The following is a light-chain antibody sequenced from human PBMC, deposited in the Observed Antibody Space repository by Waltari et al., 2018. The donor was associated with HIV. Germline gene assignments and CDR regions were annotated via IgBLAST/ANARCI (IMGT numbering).Light chain of an antibody. Sequence: QSVLSPPPSASGTPGQMVTISCSGGRSYIGRKTVDLYQQVPGMAPKLLIYSNDQRPSGIPDRFSGSKSGTSASLAVSGLQSEDEADYYCAAWDDSLNVWVFGGGTKLTVL. CDR1: RSYIGRKT. J-gene: IGLJ3*02. CDR3: AAWDDSLNVWV. V-gene: IGLV1-44*01. CDR2: SND.